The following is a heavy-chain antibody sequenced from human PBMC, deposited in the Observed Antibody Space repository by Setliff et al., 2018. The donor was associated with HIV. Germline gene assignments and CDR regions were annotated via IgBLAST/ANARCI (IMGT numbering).Heavy chain of an antibody. CDR1: GYTFINNG. J-gene: IGHJ4*02. V-gene: IGHV1-18*01. CDR2: ISAYNGNT. CDR3: ARDVDNAGTHPPDY. Sequence: ASVKVSCKASGYTFINNGISWVRQAPGQGLEWMGWISAYNGNTNYAQKFQGRVTMTTDTSTSTAYMEMRSLRSDDTAVYFCARDVDNAGTHPPDYWGQGTLVTVSS. D-gene: IGHD1-20*01.